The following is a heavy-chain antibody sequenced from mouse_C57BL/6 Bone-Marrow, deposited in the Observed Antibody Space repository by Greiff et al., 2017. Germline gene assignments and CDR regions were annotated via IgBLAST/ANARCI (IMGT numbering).Heavy chain of an antibody. V-gene: IGHV14-4*01. Sequence: VQLQQPGAELVRPGASVKLSCTASGFNFKDDYMHWVKQRPEQGLEWIGWIDPENGDTEYASKFQGKATITADTSSNTAYLQLSSLTSEDTADYYCTGVLLRYWFGYWGQGTLVTVSA. CDR1: GFNFKDDY. D-gene: IGHD1-1*01. CDR2: IDPENGDT. CDR3: TGVLLRYWFGY. J-gene: IGHJ3*01.